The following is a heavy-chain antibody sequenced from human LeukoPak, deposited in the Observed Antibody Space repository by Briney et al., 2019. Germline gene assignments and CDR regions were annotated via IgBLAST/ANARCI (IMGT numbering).Heavy chain of an antibody. J-gene: IGHJ4*02. Sequence: GASVKVSCKASGYTFTGYYMHWVRQAPGQGLEWMGWINPNSGSTNYAQRFQGRVTMTRDTSISTAYMELSRLRSDDTAVYYCARVYDFWSGYFYFDYWGQGTLVTVSS. CDR2: INPNSGST. V-gene: IGHV1-2*02. CDR3: ARVYDFWSGYFYFDY. D-gene: IGHD3-3*01. CDR1: GYTFTGYY.